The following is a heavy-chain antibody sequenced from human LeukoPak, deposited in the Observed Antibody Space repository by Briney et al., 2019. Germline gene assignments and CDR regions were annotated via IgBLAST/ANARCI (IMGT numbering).Heavy chain of an antibody. D-gene: IGHD3-10*01. CDR1: GGSISSYY. Sequence: PSETLSLTCTVSGGSISSYYWSWIRQPPGKGLEWIGYIHDSGSTNYNPSLKSRVTISVDTSKNQFSLNLSSVTAADTAVYYCARAVGSGSYYYYYYYYMDVWGKGTTVTISS. J-gene: IGHJ6*03. CDR2: IHDSGST. CDR3: ARAVGSGSYYYYYYYYMDV. V-gene: IGHV4-59*01.